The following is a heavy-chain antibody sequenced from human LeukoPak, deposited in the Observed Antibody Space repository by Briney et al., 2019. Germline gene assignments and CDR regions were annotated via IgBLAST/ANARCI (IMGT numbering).Heavy chain of an antibody. D-gene: IGHD1-26*01. CDR2: INPNSGGT. CDR1: GYTFTGYY. J-gene: IGHJ4*02. CDR3: ASSYSGTVQPFDY. V-gene: IGHV1-2*02. Sequence: ASVKVSCKASGYTFTGYYMHWVRQAPGQGLEWMGWINPNSGGTNYAQKFQGRVTMTRDTSISTAYMELSRLRSDDTAVYYCASSYSGTVQPFDYWGQGTLVTVSS.